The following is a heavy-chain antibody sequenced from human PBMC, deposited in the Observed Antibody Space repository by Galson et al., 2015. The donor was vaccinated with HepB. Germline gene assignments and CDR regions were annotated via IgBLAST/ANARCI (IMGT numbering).Heavy chain of an antibody. CDR2: ISGYNGNT. V-gene: IGHV1-18*01. J-gene: IGHJ4*02. Sequence: SVKVSCKASGYTFTNYGFSWVRQAPGQGLEWMGWISGYNGNTIYAHKLRDRVTITTDPSTSTAYMELRSLRSDDTAVYYCARDLGSGTYYTPPPHIYWGQETLVTVSS. CDR3: ARDLGSGTYYTPPPHIY. D-gene: IGHD3-10*01. CDR1: GYTFTNYG.